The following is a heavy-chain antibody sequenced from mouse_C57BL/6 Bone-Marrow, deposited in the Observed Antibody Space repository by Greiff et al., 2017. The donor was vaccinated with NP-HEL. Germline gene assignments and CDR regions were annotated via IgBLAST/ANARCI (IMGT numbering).Heavy chain of an antibody. CDR2: IYPRSGNT. Sequence: VKLMESGAELARPGASVKLSCKASGYTFTSYGISWVKQRTGQGLEWIGEIYPRSGNTYYNEKFKGKATLTADKSSSTAYMELRSLTSEDSAVYFCARRIYYGNYGNAMDYWGQGTSVTVSS. J-gene: IGHJ4*01. CDR1: GYTFTSYG. V-gene: IGHV1-81*01. D-gene: IGHD2-1*01. CDR3: ARRIYYGNYGNAMDY.